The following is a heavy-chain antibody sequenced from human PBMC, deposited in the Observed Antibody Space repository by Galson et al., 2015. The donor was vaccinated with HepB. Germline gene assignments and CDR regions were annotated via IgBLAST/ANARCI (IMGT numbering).Heavy chain of an antibody. V-gene: IGHV3-23*01. CDR1: EFTFSTYA. CDR3: AKDVHSSSVWYFDL. Sequence: SLRLSCAGSEFTFSTYAMSWVRQAPGKGLEWVSAISGSSTSTYYADSVKGRFTISRDNSKNTLYLQMNSLRAEDTAIYFCAKDVHSSSVWYFDLWGRGTLVTVSS. CDR2: ISGSSTST. J-gene: IGHJ2*01. D-gene: IGHD6-6*01.